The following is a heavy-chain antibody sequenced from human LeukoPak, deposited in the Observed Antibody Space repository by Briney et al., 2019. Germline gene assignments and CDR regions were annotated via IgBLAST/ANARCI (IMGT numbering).Heavy chain of an antibody. CDR2: IYYSGST. CDR1: GGSFSTYY. CDR3: ARRMKYTAVAFDI. V-gene: IGHV4-59*01. D-gene: IGHD2-15*01. J-gene: IGHJ3*02. Sequence: MASETLSLTCAVYGGSFSTYYWSWIRQPPGKGLEWIGYIYYSGSTNYNPSLKSRVTISVDTSKNQFSLKLSSVTAADTAVYYCARRMKYTAVAFDIWGQGTMVTVSS.